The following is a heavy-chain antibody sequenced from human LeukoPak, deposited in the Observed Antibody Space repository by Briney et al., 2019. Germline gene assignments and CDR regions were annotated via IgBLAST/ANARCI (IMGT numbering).Heavy chain of an antibody. V-gene: IGHV1-2*06. J-gene: IGHJ4*02. CDR3: ARILSYDFWSGYDFDY. CDR1: GYTLTGYY. D-gene: IGHD3-3*01. Sequence: ASVKVSCKASGYTLTGYYMHWVRQAPGQGLEWMGRINPNSGGTNYAQKFQGRVTITRDTSASTAYMELSSLRSEDTAVYYCARILSYDFWSGYDFDYWGQGTLVTVSS. CDR2: INPNSGGT.